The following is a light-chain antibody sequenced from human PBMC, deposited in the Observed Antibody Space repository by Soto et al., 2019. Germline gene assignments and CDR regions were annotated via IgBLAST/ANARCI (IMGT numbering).Light chain of an antibody. CDR1: QSVSSW. V-gene: IGKV1-5*01. CDR2: GAS. CDR3: QQYNSYPLT. Sequence: DIQMTQSPSTLSASVGDRVTITCRASQSVSSWLAWYQQKPGKAPKFLIYGASSLESGVPSRFGGSGSGTEFTLTISSLQPDDFATYYCQQYNSYPLTFGGGTKVDIK. J-gene: IGKJ4*01.